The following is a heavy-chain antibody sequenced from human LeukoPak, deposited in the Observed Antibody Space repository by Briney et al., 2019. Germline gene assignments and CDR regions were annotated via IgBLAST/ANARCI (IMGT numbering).Heavy chain of an antibody. Sequence: ASVKVSCKASGYTFIGYYMHWVRQATGQGLEWMGWMNPNSGNTGYAQKFQGRVTITRNTSISTAYMELSSLRSEDTAVYYCARGVRFRGQQLVRGWFDPWGQGTLVTVSS. CDR3: ARGVRFRGQQLVRGWFDP. CDR2: MNPNSGNT. CDR1: GYTFIGYY. J-gene: IGHJ5*02. D-gene: IGHD6-13*01. V-gene: IGHV1-8*03.